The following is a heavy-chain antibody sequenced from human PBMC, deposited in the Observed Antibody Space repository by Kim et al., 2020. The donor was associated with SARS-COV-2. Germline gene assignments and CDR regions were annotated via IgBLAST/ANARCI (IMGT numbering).Heavy chain of an antibody. Sequence: ASVKVSCKASGYTFTSYAMHWVRQAPGQRLEWMGWINAGNGNTKYSQKFQGRVTITRDTSASTAYMELSSLRSEDTAVYYCAREGSYYDSSGYYLSPNWYFDLWGRGTLVTVSS. CDR2: INAGNGNT. CDR3: AREGSYYDSSGYYLSPNWYFDL. J-gene: IGHJ2*01. CDR1: GYTFTSYA. D-gene: IGHD3-22*01. V-gene: IGHV1-3*01.